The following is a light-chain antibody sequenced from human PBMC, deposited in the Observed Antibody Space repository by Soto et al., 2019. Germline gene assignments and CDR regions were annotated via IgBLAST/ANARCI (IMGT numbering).Light chain of an antibody. Sequence: EIVLTQSPATLSLSPGERATLSCRASQSVRSYLAWYQQKPGQAPRLLIYDASNRATGIPARFSGSGSGTDFPLTSSILEHEDLAVYFCQQRSNWPFFGQGTKLEIK. CDR1: QSVRSY. CDR3: QQRSNWPF. J-gene: IGKJ2*01. V-gene: IGKV3-11*01. CDR2: DAS.